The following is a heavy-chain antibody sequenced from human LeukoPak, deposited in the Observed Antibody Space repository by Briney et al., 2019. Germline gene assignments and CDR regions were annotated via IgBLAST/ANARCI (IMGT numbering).Heavy chain of an antibody. V-gene: IGHV2-5*01. CDR3: AHSRSGLWFVLDQGDWFDP. CDR1: GFSLSTSGVG. J-gene: IGHJ5*02. CDR2: IYWNDDK. D-gene: IGHD3-10*01. Sequence: SGPTLVKPTQTLTLTCTFSGFSLSTSGVGVGWIRQPPGKALEWLALIYWNDDKRYSPSLKSRLTITKDTSKNQVVLTMTNMDPVDTATYYCAHSRSGLWFVLDQGDWFDPWGQGTLVTVSS.